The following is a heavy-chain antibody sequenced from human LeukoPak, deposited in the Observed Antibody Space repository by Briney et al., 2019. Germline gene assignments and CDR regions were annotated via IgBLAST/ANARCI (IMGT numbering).Heavy chain of an antibody. J-gene: IGHJ4*02. CDR2: LNQAGSEK. CDR3: ARDLVEMATVGFEY. CDR1: GFTFSNYW. V-gene: IGHV3-7*01. D-gene: IGHD5-24*01. Sequence: PGGSLRLSCAVSGFTFSNYWMSWVRQAPGKGLEWVANLNQAGSEKYYVDSVKGRFTISRDNAKNSLYLQMKSLRAEDTAVYYCARDLVEMATVGFEYWGQGTLVTVSS.